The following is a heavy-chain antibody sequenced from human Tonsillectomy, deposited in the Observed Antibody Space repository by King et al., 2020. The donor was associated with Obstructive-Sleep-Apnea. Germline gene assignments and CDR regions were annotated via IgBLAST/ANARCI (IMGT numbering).Heavy chain of an antibody. CDR2: ISSSGSPI. D-gene: IGHD2-2*01. Sequence: VQLVESGGGMVKLGGSLRLSCAASGFTFSDYYMSWIRQAPGKGLEWVSYISSSGSPIYYADFVKGRFTISRDNAKNSLYLQMNSLRAEDRAVYYCARGTVDPVVVSAFDSWGQGTLVTVSS. CDR3: ARGTVDPVVVSAFDS. J-gene: IGHJ4*02. CDR1: GFTFSDYY. V-gene: IGHV3-11*01.